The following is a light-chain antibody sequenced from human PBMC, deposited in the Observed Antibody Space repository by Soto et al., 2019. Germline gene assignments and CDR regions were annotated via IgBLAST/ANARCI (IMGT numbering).Light chain of an antibody. CDR2: EVS. CDR1: SSDVGGYDY. Sequence: QSALTQPPSASGSPGQSVTISCTGTSSDVGGYDYVSWYQQHPGKAPKLMIYEVSERPSGVPDRFSGSKSGNTASLTVSGLHAEDEADYYCSSYARSNHLHVVFGGGTKLTVL. J-gene: IGLJ2*01. CDR3: SSYARSNHLHVV. V-gene: IGLV2-8*01.